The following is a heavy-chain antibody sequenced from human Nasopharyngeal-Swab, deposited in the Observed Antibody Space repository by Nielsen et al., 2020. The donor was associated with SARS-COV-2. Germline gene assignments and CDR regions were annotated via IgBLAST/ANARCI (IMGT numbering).Heavy chain of an antibody. V-gene: IGHV3-23*01. Sequence: GESLKISCAASGLTFSSYAMSWVRQAPGKGLEWVSAISGSGGSTYYADSVKGRFTISRDNSKNTLYLQMNSLRAEDTAVYYCAKDSSPVRYYYYGMDVWGQGTTVTVSS. D-gene: IGHD6-13*01. CDR1: GLTFSSYA. CDR3: AKDSSPVRYYYYGMDV. CDR2: ISGSGGST. J-gene: IGHJ6*02.